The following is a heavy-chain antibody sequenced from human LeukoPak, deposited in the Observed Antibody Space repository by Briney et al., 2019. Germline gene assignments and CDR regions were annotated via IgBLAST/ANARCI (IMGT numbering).Heavy chain of an antibody. CDR2: INTNTGNP. Sequence: WASVKVSCKASGYTFTSYAMSWVRQAPGQGLEWMGWINTNTGNPTYAQGFTGRFVFSLDTSVSTAYLQISSLKAEDTAVYYCARGRGAARESSGGVAYYFDYWGQGTLVTVSS. V-gene: IGHV7-4-1*02. CDR1: GYTFTSYA. D-gene: IGHD6-6*01. CDR3: ARGRGAARESSGGVAYYFDY. J-gene: IGHJ4*02.